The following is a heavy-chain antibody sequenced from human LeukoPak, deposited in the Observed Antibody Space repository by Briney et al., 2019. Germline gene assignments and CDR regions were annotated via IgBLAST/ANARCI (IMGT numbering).Heavy chain of an antibody. V-gene: IGHV4-59*01. J-gene: IGHJ6*03. Sequence: PSETLSLTCTVSGGSISNYYWSWLRQPPGKGLEGIGNIYYSGSTNYNPSLKSRVTISVDTSKNQFSLTLSSVTAADTAVYYCTRGSIAHYYMDVWGKGTTVTISS. CDR1: GGSISNYY. CDR2: IYYSGST. CDR3: TRGSIAHYYMDV. D-gene: IGHD3-22*01.